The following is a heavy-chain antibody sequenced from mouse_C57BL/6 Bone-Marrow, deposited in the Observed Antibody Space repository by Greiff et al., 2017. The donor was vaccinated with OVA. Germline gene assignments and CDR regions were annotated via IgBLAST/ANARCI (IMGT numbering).Heavy chain of an antibody. J-gene: IGHJ2*01. CDR1: GYTFTSYW. Sequence: QVQLQQPGAELVKPGASVKLSCKASGYTFTSYWMHWVKQRPGQGLEWIGMIHPNSGSTNYNEKFKSKATLTVDKSSSTAYMQLSSLTSEDSAVYYCARSGVTTRYYFDYWGQGTTLTVSS. D-gene: IGHD2-2*01. V-gene: IGHV1-64*01. CDR3: ARSGVTTRYYFDY. CDR2: IHPNSGST.